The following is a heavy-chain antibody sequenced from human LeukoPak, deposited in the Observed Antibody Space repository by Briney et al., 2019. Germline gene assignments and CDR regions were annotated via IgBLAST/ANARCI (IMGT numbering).Heavy chain of an antibody. CDR1: GIIVSNNY. J-gene: IGHJ4*02. Sequence: GGSLRLSCAASGIIVSNNYMSWVRQAPGKGLEWVSYISSSGSTIYYADSVKGRFTISRDNAKNSLYLQMNSLRAEDTAVYYCARVPVGVGVNDYWGQGTLVTVSS. V-gene: IGHV3-11*01. D-gene: IGHD2-15*01. CDR3: ARVPVGVGVNDY. CDR2: ISSSGSTI.